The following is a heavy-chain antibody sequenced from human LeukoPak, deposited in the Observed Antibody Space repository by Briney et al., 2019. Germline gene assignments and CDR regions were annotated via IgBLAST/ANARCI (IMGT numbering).Heavy chain of an antibody. CDR2: IVYSGTT. CDR1: GAFISSGDYL. CDR3: ARDTGYSSGYYYGMDV. Sequence: SETLSLTCSVSGAFISSGDYLWSWFRQHPGKGPEWIGHIVYSGTTYYNPSLKSRVLISVDTSKGQFSLKVSSVTAADTAVYYCARDTGYSSGYYYGMDVWGQGTTVTVSS. V-gene: IGHV4-31*03. J-gene: IGHJ6*02. D-gene: IGHD6-19*01.